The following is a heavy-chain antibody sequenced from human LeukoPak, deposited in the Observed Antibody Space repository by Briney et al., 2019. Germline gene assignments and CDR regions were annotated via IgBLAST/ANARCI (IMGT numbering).Heavy chain of an antibody. CDR2: ISYDGSNK. CDR3: TTTPRGIG. Sequence: PRGSLRLSCAASGFTFSTYGMHWVRQAPGKGLEWVAVISYDGSNKYYADSVKGRFTISRDDSKNTLFLQMNSLRPEDTAVYYCTTTPRGIGWGQGTLVTVSS. J-gene: IGHJ4*02. CDR1: GFTFSTYG. V-gene: IGHV3-30*03. D-gene: IGHD4-23*01.